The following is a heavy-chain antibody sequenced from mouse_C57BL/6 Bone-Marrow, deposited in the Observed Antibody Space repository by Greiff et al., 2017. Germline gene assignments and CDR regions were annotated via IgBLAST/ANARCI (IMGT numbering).Heavy chain of an antibody. CDR3: ARGGVYGSSLT. V-gene: IGHV1-64*01. CDR2: IHPNSGST. D-gene: IGHD1-1*01. J-gene: IGHJ2*01. Sequence: VQLQQPGAELVKPGASVKLSCKASGYTFTSYWMHWVKQRPGQGLEWIGMIHPNSGSTNYNEKLKSKATLTVDKSSSTAYMQLSSLTSEDAAVYYCARGGVYGSSLTWGQGTTLTVSA. CDR1: GYTFTSYW.